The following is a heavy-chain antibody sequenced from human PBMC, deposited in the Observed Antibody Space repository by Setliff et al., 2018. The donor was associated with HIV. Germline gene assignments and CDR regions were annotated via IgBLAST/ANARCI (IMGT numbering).Heavy chain of an antibody. V-gene: IGHV4-39*01. CDR1: GGSISSSIYY. J-gene: IGHJ4*02. Sequence: SETLSLTCTVSGGSISSSIYYWGWIRQSPGKGLEWIGSVFYSGSTYDSPSLKSRVTISVDPSKNQFSLKLSSVTAADTAVYFCARHVARFDYDTGGYYVSHFDYWGQGTQVTVSS. D-gene: IGHD3-22*01. CDR2: VFYSGST. CDR3: ARHVARFDYDTGGYYVSHFDY.